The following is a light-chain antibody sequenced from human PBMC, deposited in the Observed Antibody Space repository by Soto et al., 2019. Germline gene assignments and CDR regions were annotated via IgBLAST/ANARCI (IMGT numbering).Light chain of an antibody. Sequence: EVVLTQSPDTLSLSPGEGATLSCRASQSISSSYLHWYQQKPGQAPRLLIFSTSNRDTGIPDRFSGSGSGTGFTLTISRLEPEDFVVYYCQQYGSSAPRTFGGGTKLEIK. CDR2: STS. CDR3: QQYGSSAPRT. V-gene: IGKV3-20*01. J-gene: IGKJ4*01. CDR1: QSISSSY.